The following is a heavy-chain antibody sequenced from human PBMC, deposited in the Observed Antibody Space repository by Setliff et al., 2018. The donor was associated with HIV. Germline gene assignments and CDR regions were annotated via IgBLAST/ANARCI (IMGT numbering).Heavy chain of an antibody. Sequence: SVKVSCKASGGTFSTYSINWVRQAPGQGLEWMGGIIPIFGTANYAQKFQGRVTITADKSTNTALMEVRAEDTAVYYCARDYIYDSGSYLVHEGAVDIWGQGTMVTVSS. CDR2: IIPIFGTA. J-gene: IGHJ3*02. V-gene: IGHV1-69*06. CDR3: ARDYIYDSGSYLVHEGAVDI. D-gene: IGHD3-22*01. CDR1: GGTFSTYS.